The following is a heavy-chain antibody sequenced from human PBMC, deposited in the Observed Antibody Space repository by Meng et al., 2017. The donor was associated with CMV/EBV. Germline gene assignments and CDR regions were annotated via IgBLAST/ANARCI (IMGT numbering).Heavy chain of an antibody. CDR1: GFTVSANY. D-gene: IGHD3-10*01. CDR3: AGSGSSMVRGVIIRGDY. CDR2: IYNSGST. V-gene: IGHV3-66*02. J-gene: IGHJ4*02. Sequence: GESLKISCAASGFTVSANYMSWVRQAPGKGLEWVSVIYNSGSTYYADSVKGRFTVSRDNSKNTVYLQMNSLRPEDTAVYYCAGSGSSMVRGVIIRGDYWGQGTLVTVSS.